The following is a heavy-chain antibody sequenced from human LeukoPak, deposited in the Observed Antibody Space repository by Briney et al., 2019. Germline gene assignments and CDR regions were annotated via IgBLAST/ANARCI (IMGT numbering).Heavy chain of an antibody. J-gene: IGHJ4*02. CDR1: GFTFSSYG. V-gene: IGHV3-30*02. D-gene: IGHD5-18*01. CDR3: ATSYSYAFDC. Sequence: PGGSLRLSCAASGFTFSSYGMHWVRQAPGKGLEWVAFIRYDGSNKYYADSVKGRFTISRDNGKNSVYLQMNSLRAEDTAVYYCATSYSYAFDCGGQGTLVTVSS. CDR2: IRYDGSNK.